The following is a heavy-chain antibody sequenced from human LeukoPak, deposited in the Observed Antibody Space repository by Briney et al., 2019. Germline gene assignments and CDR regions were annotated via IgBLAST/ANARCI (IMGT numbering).Heavy chain of an antibody. V-gene: IGHV4-59*08. CDR2: IYSSGST. D-gene: IGHD7-27*01. CDR1: GGSISNYF. J-gene: IGHJ4*02. Sequence: SETLSLTCSVSGGSISNYFWTWNRQPPGKGLEWIGYIYSSGSTYYNPSLKSRVTISVDTSKNRFSLKLSTVTAADTAVYYCARRPTGDPKFDYWGQGTLVTVSS. CDR3: ARRPTGDPKFDY.